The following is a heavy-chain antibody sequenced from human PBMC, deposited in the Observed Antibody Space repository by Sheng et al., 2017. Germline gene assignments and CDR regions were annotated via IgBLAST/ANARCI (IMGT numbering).Heavy chain of an antibody. CDR1: GYSISSGYY. D-gene: IGHD1-26*01. CDR2: IYHSGST. V-gene: IGHV4-38-2*01. CDR3: ARVKWVFSSTIVGATESIIYYFDY. J-gene: IGHJ4*02. Sequence: QVQLQESGPGLVKPSETLSLTCAVSGYSISSGYYWGWIRQPPGKGLEWIGSIYHSGSTYYNPSLKSRVTISVDTSKNQFSLKLSSVTAADTAVYYCARVKWVFSSTIVGATESIIYYFDYWGQGTLVTVSS.